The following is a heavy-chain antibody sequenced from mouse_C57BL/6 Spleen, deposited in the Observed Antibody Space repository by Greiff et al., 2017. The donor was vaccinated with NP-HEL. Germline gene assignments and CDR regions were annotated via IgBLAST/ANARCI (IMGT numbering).Heavy chain of an antibody. V-gene: IGHV5-4*01. CDR2: ISDGGSYT. J-gene: IGHJ2*01. D-gene: IGHD2-4*01. Sequence: DVMLVESGGGLVKPGGSLKLSCAASGFTFSSYAMSWVRQTPEKRLEWVATISDGGSYTYYPDNVKGRFTISRDNAKNNLYLQMSHLKSEDTAMYYCARDDYDGGHFDYWGQGTTLTVSS. CDR3: ARDDYDGGHFDY. CDR1: GFTFSSYA.